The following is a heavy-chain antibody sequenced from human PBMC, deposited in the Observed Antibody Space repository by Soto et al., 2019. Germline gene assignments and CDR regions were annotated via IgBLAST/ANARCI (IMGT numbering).Heavy chain of an antibody. J-gene: IGHJ3*02. V-gene: IGHV4-34*01. Sequence: PSETLSLTCCIIRGSFSNYYWSWIRQPPGKGLEWIGEINHSGSTNYNPSLKSRVTISVDTSKNQFSLKLSSVTAADTAVYYCARFSLTGSTMDGFDIWGQGT. CDR3: ARFSLTGSTMDGFDI. D-gene: IGHD3-9*01. CDR2: INHSGST. CDR1: RGSFSNYY.